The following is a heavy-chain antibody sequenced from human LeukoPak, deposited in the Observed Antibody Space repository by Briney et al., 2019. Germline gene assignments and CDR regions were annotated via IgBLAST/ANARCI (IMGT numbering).Heavy chain of an antibody. CDR3: ARGRMGPDY. CDR2: INHSGST. V-gene: IGHV4-34*01. CDR1: GGSFSGYY. J-gene: IGHJ4*02. D-gene: IGHD3-16*01. Sequence: SETLSLTCAVYGGSFSGYYWSWIRQPPGKGLEWIREINHSGSTNYNPSLKSRVTISVDTSKNQFSLKLSSVTAADTAVYYCARGRMGPDYWGQGTLVTVSS.